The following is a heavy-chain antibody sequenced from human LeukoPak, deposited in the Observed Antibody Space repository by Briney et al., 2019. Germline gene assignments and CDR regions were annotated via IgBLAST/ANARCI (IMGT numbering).Heavy chain of an antibody. CDR2: INHSGST. V-gene: IGHV4-34*01. CDR3: ARGGYSGYES. CDR1: GGSFSGYY. Sequence: SETLSLTCAVYGGSFSGYYWSWIRQPPGKGLEWIGEINHSGSTSYNPSLKSRVTISVDTSKNQFSLKLSSVTAADTAVYYCARGGYSGYESWGQGTLVTVSS. J-gene: IGHJ5*02. D-gene: IGHD5-12*01.